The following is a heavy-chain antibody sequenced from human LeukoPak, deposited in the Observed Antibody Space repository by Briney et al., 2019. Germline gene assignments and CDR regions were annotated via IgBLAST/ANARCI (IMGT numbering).Heavy chain of an antibody. J-gene: IGHJ3*02. V-gene: IGHV3-48*01. CDR1: GFIFDNFA. CDR3: ARLRRDRSSSSTAAFDI. CDR2: ISSSGSAI. D-gene: IGHD6-6*01. Sequence: PGGSLRLSCAASGFIFDNFAMNWVRQAPGKGLEWVSYISSSGSAIYYTDSVKGRFTISRDNAENSLYLQMNSLRADDTAVYYCARLRRDRSSSSTAAFDIWGHGTMVTVSS.